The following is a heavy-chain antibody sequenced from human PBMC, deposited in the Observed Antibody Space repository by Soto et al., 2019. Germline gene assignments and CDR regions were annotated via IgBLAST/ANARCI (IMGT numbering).Heavy chain of an antibody. CDR3: AHSLGIAAAGTWEYFQH. V-gene: IGHV2-5*01. D-gene: IGHD6-13*01. Sequence: GSGPTLVNPTQTLTLTCTFSGFSLSTSGVGVGWIRQPPGKALEWLALIYWNDDKRYSPSLKSRLTITKDTSKNQVVLTMTNMDPVDTATYYCAHSLGIAAAGTWEYFQHWGQGTLVTVSS. CDR1: GFSLSTSGVG. J-gene: IGHJ1*01. CDR2: IYWNDDK.